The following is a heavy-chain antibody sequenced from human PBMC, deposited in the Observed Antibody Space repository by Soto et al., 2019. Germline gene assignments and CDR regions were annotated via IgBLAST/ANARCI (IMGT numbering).Heavy chain of an antibody. J-gene: IGHJ6*02. CDR1: GFTFISYA. V-gene: IGHV3-23*01. D-gene: IGHD5-18*01. CDR3: AKRGGYSYGLGSDYHGMDV. Sequence: GSLRLSCAASGFTFISYAMSLCRHSAVKWLEWVSAISGSGGSTYYADSVKGRFTISRDNSKNTLYLQMNSLRAEDTAVYYCAKRGGYSYGLGSDYHGMDVWGQGTTVTVSS. CDR2: ISGSGGST.